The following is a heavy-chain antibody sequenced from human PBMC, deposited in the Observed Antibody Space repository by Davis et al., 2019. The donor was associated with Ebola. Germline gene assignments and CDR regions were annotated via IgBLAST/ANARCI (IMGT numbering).Heavy chain of an antibody. D-gene: IGHD4-11*01. J-gene: IGHJ5*02. CDR1: GFTFSDYY. CDR2: ISSTGSTT. CDR3: ARALNTATTLGPRFDP. V-gene: IGHV3-11*04. Sequence: GESLKISCEVSGFTFSDYYMSWIRQAPGKGLEWLSFISSTGSTTYYADSVKGRFTISRDNAKNSLYLQMNSLRAEDTAVYYCARALNTATTLGPRFDPWGQGTLVTVSS.